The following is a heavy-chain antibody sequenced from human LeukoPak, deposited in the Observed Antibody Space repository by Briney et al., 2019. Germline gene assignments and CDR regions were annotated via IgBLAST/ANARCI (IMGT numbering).Heavy chain of an antibody. CDR1: GFTFSSYA. CDR3: ARGYGNYDFWSGNYYGMDV. CDR2: ISYDGSNK. Sequence: GRSLRLSCAASGFTFSSYAMHWVRQAPGKGLEGVAVISYDGSNKYYADSVKGRFTISRDNSKNTLYRQMNSLRAEDTAVYYCARGYGNYDFWSGNYYGMDVWGQGTTVTVSS. D-gene: IGHD3-3*01. J-gene: IGHJ6*02. V-gene: IGHV3-30-3*01.